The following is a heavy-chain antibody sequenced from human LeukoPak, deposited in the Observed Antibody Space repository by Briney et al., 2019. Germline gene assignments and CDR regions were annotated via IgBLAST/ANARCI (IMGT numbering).Heavy chain of an antibody. CDR2: MNPSGGST. D-gene: IGHD1-26*01. V-gene: IGHV1-46*01. Sequence: GASVKVSCKASGYTFTSYYMHWVRQAPGQGLEWMGIMNPSGGSTSYAQKFQGRVTMTRDTSTSTVFMELSSLRSEDTAMYYCARDENVGATRFGYWGQGTLVTVSS. CDR1: GYTFTSYY. CDR3: ARDENVGATRFGY. J-gene: IGHJ4*02.